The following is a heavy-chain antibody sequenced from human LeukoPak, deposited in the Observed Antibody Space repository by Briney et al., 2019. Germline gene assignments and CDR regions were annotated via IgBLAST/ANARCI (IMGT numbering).Heavy chain of an antibody. Sequence: GGSLRVSCAASGFSFSSYDMHWVRQATGKRLEWVSAIGIAGNTFYAGSVKGRFTISRENAKNSLYLQMNSLRAGDTAVYYCAKSYGSGTNDAFDIWGQGTMVTVSS. CDR3: AKSYGSGTNDAFDI. V-gene: IGHV3-13*01. CDR1: GFSFSSYD. CDR2: IGIAGNT. D-gene: IGHD3-10*01. J-gene: IGHJ3*02.